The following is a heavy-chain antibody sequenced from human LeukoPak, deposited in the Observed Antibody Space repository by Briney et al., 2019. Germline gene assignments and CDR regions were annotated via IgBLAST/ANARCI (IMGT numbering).Heavy chain of an antibody. D-gene: IGHD3-3*01. J-gene: IGHJ4*02. CDR1: GFTFSSYA. V-gene: IGHV3-23*01. Sequence: PGGSLRLSCAASGFTFSSYAMSWVRQAPGKGLEWVSAISGSGGSTYYADSVKGRFTISRDNSKNTLYLQMNSLRAEDTAVYYCAKTSDFWSGYLRGPFDYWGQGTLVTVSS. CDR3: AKTSDFWSGYLRGPFDY. CDR2: ISGSGGST.